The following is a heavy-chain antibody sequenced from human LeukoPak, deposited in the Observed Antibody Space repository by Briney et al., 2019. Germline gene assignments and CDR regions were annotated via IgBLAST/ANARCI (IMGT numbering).Heavy chain of an antibody. J-gene: IGHJ6*03. CDR3: ARAKAYYYDSSGYHPYYMDV. V-gene: IGHV1-2*02. Sequence: GASVKVSCKASGYTFTGYYMHWVRQAPGQGLEWMGWINPNSGGTNYAQKFQGRVTMTRDTSISTAYMELSRLRSDDTAVYYCARAKAYYYDSSGYHPYYMDVWGKGTTVTVSS. CDR2: INPNSGGT. D-gene: IGHD3-22*01. CDR1: GYTFTGYY.